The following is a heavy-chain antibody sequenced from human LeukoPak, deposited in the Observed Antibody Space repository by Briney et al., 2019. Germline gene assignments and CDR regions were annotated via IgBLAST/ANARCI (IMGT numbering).Heavy chain of an antibody. V-gene: IGHV5-51*01. J-gene: IGHJ3*02. D-gene: IGHD5-18*01. CDR3: ARHLYTAMANDAFDI. CDR1: GYSFTSYW. CDR2: IYPGDSDT. Sequence: GESLKISCKGSGYSFTSYWIGWVRQLPEKGLEWMGIIYPGDSDTRYSPSFQGQVTISADKSISTAYLQWSSLKASDTAMYYCARHLYTAMANDAFDIWGQGTMVTVSS.